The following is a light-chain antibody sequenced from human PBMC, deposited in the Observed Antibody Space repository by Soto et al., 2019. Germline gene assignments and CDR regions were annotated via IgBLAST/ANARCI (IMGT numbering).Light chain of an antibody. CDR2: AAS. V-gene: IGKV3-20*01. Sequence: IVLTQSPGTLSLSPGEMAALSGRATQRVSSSYLAWYQQKPGKAPRRLIYAASSRPTGIPARFSGSASGTEFTLTISRLEPEDFAVYYCQQYGSSPRTFGQGTKVDNK. J-gene: IGKJ1*01. CDR1: QRVSSSY. CDR3: QQYGSSPRT.